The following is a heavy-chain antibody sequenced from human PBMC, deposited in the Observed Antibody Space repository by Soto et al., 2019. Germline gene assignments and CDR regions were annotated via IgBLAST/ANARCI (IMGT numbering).Heavy chain of an antibody. V-gene: IGHV3-23*01. CDR2: ISGSGGST. CDR1: GFTFSSYA. CDR3: ARYDTRIYYYYYMDV. J-gene: IGHJ6*03. Sequence: PGGSLRLSCAASGFTFSSYAMSWVRQDPGKGLEWVSAISGSGGSTYYADSVKGRFTISRDNSKNTLYLQMNSLRAEDTAVYYCARYDTRIYYYYYMDVWGKGTTVTAP. D-gene: IGHD3-9*01.